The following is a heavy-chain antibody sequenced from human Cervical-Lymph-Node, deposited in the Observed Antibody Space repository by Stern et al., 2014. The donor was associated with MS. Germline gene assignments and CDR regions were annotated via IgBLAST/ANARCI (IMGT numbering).Heavy chain of an antibody. Sequence: QVQLVQSGAEVKKPGASVKVSCKASGSIFTSHTFTWVRQAPGQGLEWVGWISAYNGNTNYAQRLKGRVTLTTDTSTRTAYMELRSLRSDDSAVYFCAISGSPHSHYSVDVWGQGTSVTVSS. CDR3: AISGSPHSHYSVDV. CDR1: GSIFTSHT. CDR2: ISAYNGNT. J-gene: IGHJ6*02. D-gene: IGHD5-12*01. V-gene: IGHV1-18*04.